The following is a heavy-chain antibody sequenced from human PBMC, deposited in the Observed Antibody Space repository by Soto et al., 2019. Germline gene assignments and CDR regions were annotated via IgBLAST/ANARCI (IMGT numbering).Heavy chain of an antibody. V-gene: IGHV1-69*12. Sequence: QVQLVQSGAEVKKPGSSVKVSCKASGGPFSSYAISWVRQAPGQGLEWMGGIIPIFGTANYAQKFQGRVTITADESTSTAYMELSSLRTEDTAVYYCELGDIVATIFDDWGQVTLPTVSS. D-gene: IGHD5-12*01. CDR2: IIPIFGTA. J-gene: IGHJ4*02. CDR3: ELGDIVATIFDD. CDR1: GGPFSSYA.